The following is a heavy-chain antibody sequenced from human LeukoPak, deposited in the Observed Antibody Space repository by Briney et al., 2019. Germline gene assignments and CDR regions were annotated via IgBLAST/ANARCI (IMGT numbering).Heavy chain of an antibody. V-gene: IGHV1-24*01. CDR1: GYTLTELS. CDR2: FDPEDGET. D-gene: IGHD3-9*01. J-gene: IGHJ4*02. CDR3: ATLNYDILTGYDYFDY. Sequence: ASVKVSCKVSGYTLTELSMHWVRQAPGNGLEWMGGFDPEDGETIYAQKFQGRVTMTEDTSTGTAYMELSSLRSEDTAVYYCATLNYDILTGYDYFDYWGQGTLVTVSS.